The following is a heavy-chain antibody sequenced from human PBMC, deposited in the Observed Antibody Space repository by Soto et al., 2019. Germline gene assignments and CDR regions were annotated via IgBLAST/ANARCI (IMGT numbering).Heavy chain of an antibody. V-gene: IGHV3-48*04. CDR2: ISSSGSTI. Sequence: HPGGSLRLSCAASGFTFSSYGMHWVRQAPGKGLEWVSYISSSGSTIYYADSVKGRFTISRDNAKNSLYLQMNSLRAEDTAVYYCARVYCSGGSCYGYSYWGQGTLVTVSS. CDR3: ARVYCSGGSCYGYSY. D-gene: IGHD2-15*01. J-gene: IGHJ4*02. CDR1: GFTFSSYG.